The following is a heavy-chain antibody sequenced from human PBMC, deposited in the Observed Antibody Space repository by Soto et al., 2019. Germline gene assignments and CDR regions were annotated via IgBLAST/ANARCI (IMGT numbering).Heavy chain of an antibody. V-gene: IGHV3-23*01. CDR3: AKGDCSGVRWYRGFDY. Sequence: EVQVLESGGGLVQPGGSLRLSCEASGFRFSNYDMSWVRQAPGKGLEWVSGVSASGSITSYADSAKGRFTISRDNAKNSMFLQMNSLRAEDTAVYCCAKGDCSGVRWYRGFDYWGQGTLGTVSA. D-gene: IGHD2-15*01. J-gene: IGHJ4*02. CDR1: GFRFSNYD. CDR2: VSASGSIT.